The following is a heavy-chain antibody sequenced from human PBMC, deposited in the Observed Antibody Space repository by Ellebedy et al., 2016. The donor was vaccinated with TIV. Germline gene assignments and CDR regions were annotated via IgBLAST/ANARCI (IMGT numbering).Heavy chain of an antibody. J-gene: IGHJ4*02. Sequence: PGGSLRLSCAASGFTVSGDYMSWVRQAPGKGLEWVSIMDAGGNTHYTDPVKGRFTVSRDNSKNTLYLQMNSLRAEDTAVYYCAGGTYWGQGTLVTVSS. CDR3: AGGTY. CDR1: GFTVSGDY. CDR2: MDAGGNT. V-gene: IGHV3-53*01.